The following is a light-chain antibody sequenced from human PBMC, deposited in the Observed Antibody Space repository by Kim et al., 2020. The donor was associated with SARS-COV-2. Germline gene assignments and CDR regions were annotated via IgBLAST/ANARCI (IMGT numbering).Light chain of an antibody. J-gene: IGKJ1*01. CDR3: QQFDGSRPT. CDR2: ETS. V-gene: IGKV3-20*01. CDR1: QSLRSSS. Sequence: SPGERAPRSCRASQSLRSSSLAWSQHKAGQAPRLVLFETSTRATGIPDRFSGSRSGTDFTLNISRLEPEDFAVYYCQQFDGSRPTFGQGTKVDIK.